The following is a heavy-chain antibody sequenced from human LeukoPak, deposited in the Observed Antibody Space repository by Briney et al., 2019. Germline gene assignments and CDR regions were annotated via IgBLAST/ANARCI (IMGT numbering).Heavy chain of an antibody. CDR2: IYYSGNT. CDR1: GGSITISSYY. CDR3: ARGLLYSGSFARNWFDS. J-gene: IGHJ5*01. D-gene: IGHD1-26*01. V-gene: IGHV4-39*01. Sequence: SETLSLTCTVSGGSITISSYYWGWIRQPPGKGLEWIGSIYYSGNTYYNPSLKSRVSISVDTSNNQLSLKLSSVTAADTAVYYCARGLLYSGSFARNWFDSWGRGTLVTVSS.